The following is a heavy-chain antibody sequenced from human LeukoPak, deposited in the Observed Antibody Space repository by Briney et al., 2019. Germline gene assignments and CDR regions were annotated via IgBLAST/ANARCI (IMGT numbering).Heavy chain of an antibody. J-gene: IGHJ3*02. CDR3: ARGVAGTARGDGFDN. CDR1: GYTFTGYY. V-gene: IGHV1-2*02. CDR2: INPNSGGT. Sequence: ASVNVSCKASGYTFTGYYMHWVRQAPGQGLEWMGWINPNSGGTNYAQKFQGRVTMTRDTSISTAYMELNRLSSDDTALYYCARGVAGTARGDGFDNWGQGTMVTVSS. D-gene: IGHD1-7*01.